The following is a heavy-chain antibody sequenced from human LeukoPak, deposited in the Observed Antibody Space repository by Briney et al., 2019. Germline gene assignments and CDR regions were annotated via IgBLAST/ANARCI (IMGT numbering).Heavy chain of an antibody. J-gene: IGHJ5*02. CDR1: GYDFSSKW. V-gene: IGHV5-51*01. D-gene: IGHD4-17*01. CDR2: IYPTDSIT. Sequence: GESLKISCKTSGYDFSSKWIGWVRQMPGKGLEWMGIIYPTDSITKYSPSFQGHVTMSVGTSVNTAYLQWTSLEASDTAIYYCARLAPDYADYWFDPWGQGTLVTVSS. CDR3: ARLAPDYADYWFDP.